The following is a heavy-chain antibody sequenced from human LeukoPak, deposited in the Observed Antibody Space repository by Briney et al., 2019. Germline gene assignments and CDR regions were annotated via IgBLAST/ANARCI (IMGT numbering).Heavy chain of an antibody. V-gene: IGHV3-74*01. CDR1: GFRFSSYD. J-gene: IGHJ4*02. Sequence: GGSLRLSCVGSGFRFSSYDMNWVRQGPGKGLVWVSYIKSDGSSTTYADSVKGRFTISRDNAKNTLYLQMNSLRAEDTAVYYCARERSGSFDCWGQGTLVTVSS. CDR3: ARERSGSFDC. CDR2: IKSDGSST. D-gene: IGHD1-26*01.